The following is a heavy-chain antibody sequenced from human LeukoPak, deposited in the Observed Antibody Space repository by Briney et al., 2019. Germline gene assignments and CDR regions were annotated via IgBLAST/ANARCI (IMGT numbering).Heavy chain of an antibody. CDR1: GFTFSSYG. V-gene: IGHV3-48*04. J-gene: IGHJ4*02. D-gene: IGHD3-10*01. Sequence: GGSLRLSCAASGFTFSSYGMSWVRQAPGKGLEWVSYISSSSSTIYYADSVKGRFTISRDNAENSLYLQMNSLRAEDTAVFYCARAFLRGNWFGQSDPSYRAWGQGTLVTVSS. CDR3: ARAFLRGNWFGQSDPSYRA. CDR2: ISSSSSTI.